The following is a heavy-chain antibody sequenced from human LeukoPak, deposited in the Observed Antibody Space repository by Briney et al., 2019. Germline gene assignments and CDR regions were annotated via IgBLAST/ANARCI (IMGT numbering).Heavy chain of an antibody. D-gene: IGHD5-12*01. Sequence: GGSLRLSCAASTFTFSSYNMSWVRQAPGKGLEWVSAISGSGGSTYYADSVKGRFTISRDNSKNTLYLQMNSLRAEDTAVYYCAKETPDIVATISLVGAFDIWGQGTMVTVSS. CDR3: AKETPDIVATISLVGAFDI. V-gene: IGHV3-23*01. CDR2: ISGSGGST. CDR1: TFTFSSYN. J-gene: IGHJ3*02.